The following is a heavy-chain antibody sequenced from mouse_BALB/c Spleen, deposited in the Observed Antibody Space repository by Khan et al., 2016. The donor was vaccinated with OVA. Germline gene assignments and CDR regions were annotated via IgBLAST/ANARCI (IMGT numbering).Heavy chain of an antibody. CDR3: ARAFYNGAWFAY. CDR1: GFSLSNYG. Sequence: VKLLESGPGLVAPSQTLSITCTVSGFSLSNYGVHWVRQPPGRGLEWLGVIWAGGSTNHNSALMSRLSISKDDSKSQVFLKMNSLQTDDTAMYXCARAFYNGAWFAYWGQGTLVTVSA. CDR2: IWAGGST. V-gene: IGHV2-9*02. D-gene: IGHD1-3*01. J-gene: IGHJ3*01.